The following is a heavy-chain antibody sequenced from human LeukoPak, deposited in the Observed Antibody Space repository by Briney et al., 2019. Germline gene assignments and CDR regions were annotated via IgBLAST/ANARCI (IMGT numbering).Heavy chain of an antibody. V-gene: IGHV3-23*01. CDR3: AKGSSGYIYGDY. CDR2: LSASGGST. J-gene: IGHJ4*02. CDR1: GFTFSTFA. D-gene: IGHD5-18*01. Sequence: GGSLRLSCAAFGFTFSTFAMGWVRQAPGQGLEWVSGLSASGGSTYYADSVKGRFTISRDNSKNTLYLQMNSLRAEDTAIYYCAKGSSGYIYGDYWGQGTLVTVSS.